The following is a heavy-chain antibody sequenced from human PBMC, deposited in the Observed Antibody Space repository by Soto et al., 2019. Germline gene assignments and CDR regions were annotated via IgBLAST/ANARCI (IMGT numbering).Heavy chain of an antibody. Sequence: PGESLKISCKGSGYNFNRYWIGWVRQMPGKGLELMGVIYPGDSDTRYSPSLQGQVTISADKSSSAAYLQWSSLQASDTATYYCARSLVNGTYEAFDIWGQGTMVTVSS. CDR2: IYPGDSDT. J-gene: IGHJ3*02. CDR1: GYNFNRYW. CDR3: ARSLVNGTYEAFDI. D-gene: IGHD6-13*01. V-gene: IGHV5-51*01.